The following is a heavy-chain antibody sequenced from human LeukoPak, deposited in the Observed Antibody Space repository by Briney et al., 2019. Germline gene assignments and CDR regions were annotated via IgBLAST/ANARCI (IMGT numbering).Heavy chain of an antibody. CDR3: ARDPVDDDILSLDY. D-gene: IGHD3-9*01. Sequence: GESLRLSCAASGFTFSTYILNWVRQAPGKGPEWVSSISRSSSYIWYADSLKGRFTISRDNAKNSLYLQMNSLRAEDTAVYYCARDPVDDDILSLDYWGQGTLVTVSS. V-gene: IGHV3-21*01. J-gene: IGHJ4*02. CDR1: GFTFSTYI. CDR2: ISRSSSYI.